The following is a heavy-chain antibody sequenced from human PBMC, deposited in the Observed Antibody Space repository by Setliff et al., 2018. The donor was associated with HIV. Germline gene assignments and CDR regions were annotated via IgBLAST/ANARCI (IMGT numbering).Heavy chain of an antibody. Sequence: GGSLRLSCAPSGFTFSDYGIHWVRQAPGKGLVCVSRVNNDGTDTIYADSVKGRFTISRDNAKSTLYLQMNSLRAEDTATYYCARGRRDCSSGSCYGPYYMDVWGKGTTVTVSS. CDR3: ARGRRDCSSGSCYGPYYMDV. V-gene: IGHV3-74*01. CDR1: GFTFSDYG. D-gene: IGHD2-15*01. J-gene: IGHJ6*03. CDR2: VNNDGTDT.